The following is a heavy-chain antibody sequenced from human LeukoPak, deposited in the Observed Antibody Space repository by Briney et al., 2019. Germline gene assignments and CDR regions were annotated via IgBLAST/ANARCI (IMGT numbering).Heavy chain of an antibody. D-gene: IGHD6-13*01. J-gene: IGHJ4*02. Sequence: GGSLRLSCAASGFTVSDNYMSWVRQAPGKGLEWVSVIYSGGSTHYADSVKGRFTISRDSSKSTLYLQMNSLRAEDTAVYYCARALSSRGWYYFDYWGQGTLVTVSS. CDR3: ARALSSRGWYYFDY. V-gene: IGHV3-53*01. CDR1: GFTVSDNY. CDR2: IYSGGST.